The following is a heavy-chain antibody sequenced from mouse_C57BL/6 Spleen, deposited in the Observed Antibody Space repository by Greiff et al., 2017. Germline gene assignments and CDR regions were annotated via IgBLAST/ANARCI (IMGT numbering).Heavy chain of an antibody. V-gene: IGHV1-80*01. D-gene: IGHD2-5*01. CDR2: IYPGDGDT. J-gene: IGHJ1*03. CDR1: GYAFSSYW. Sequence: QVQLKESGAELVKPGASVKISCKASGYAFSSYWMNWVKQRPGKGLEWIGQIYPGDGDTNYNGKFKGKATLTADKSSSTAYMQLSSLTSEDSAVYFCARAYSNYFWYFDVWGTGTTVTVSS. CDR3: ARAYSNYFWYFDV.